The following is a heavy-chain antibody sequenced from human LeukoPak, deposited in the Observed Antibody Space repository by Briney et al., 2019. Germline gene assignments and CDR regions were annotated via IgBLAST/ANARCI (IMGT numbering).Heavy chain of an antibody. J-gene: IGHJ3*02. Sequence: VASVKVSCKASGYTFTSYHMHWVRQAPGHGLEWMGLINPSGGGTSYAQKFQGRVTMTSDTSTSTVYMELSSLRSDDTAVYYCARDRWLQDIVVVPAATAFDIWGQGTMVTVSS. D-gene: IGHD2-2*01. CDR2: INPSGGGT. V-gene: IGHV1-46*01. CDR3: ARDRWLQDIVVVPAATAFDI. CDR1: GYTFTSYH.